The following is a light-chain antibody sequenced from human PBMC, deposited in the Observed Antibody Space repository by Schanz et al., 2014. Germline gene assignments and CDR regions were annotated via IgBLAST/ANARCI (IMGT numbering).Light chain of an antibody. CDR3: SSYTNINTPQYV. CDR1: SSDVGGYNY. CDR2: DVH. Sequence: QSALTQPASVSGSPGQSITISCTGTSSDVGGYNYVSWYQQHPGKAPKLIVYDVHDRPSGVSYRFSGSKSGYTASLTISGLQVEHGADYYCSSYTNINTPQYVFGTGTKLTVL. V-gene: IGLV2-14*03. J-gene: IGLJ1*01.